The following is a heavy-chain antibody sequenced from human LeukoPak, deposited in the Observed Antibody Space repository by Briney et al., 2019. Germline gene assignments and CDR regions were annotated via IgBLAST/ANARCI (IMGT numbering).Heavy chain of an antibody. CDR1: GYTFISYY. D-gene: IGHD3-10*01. CDR3: ASGTGYGSEYYYYGMDV. V-gene: IGHV1-46*01. J-gene: IGHJ6*02. Sequence: ASVKVSCKASGYTFISYYMHWVRQAPGQGLEWMGIIDPSGGSTNYAQKFQGRVTTTRDTSTSTVYMELSSLRSEDTAVYYCASGTGYGSEYYYYGMDVWGQGTTVTVSS. CDR2: IDPSGGST.